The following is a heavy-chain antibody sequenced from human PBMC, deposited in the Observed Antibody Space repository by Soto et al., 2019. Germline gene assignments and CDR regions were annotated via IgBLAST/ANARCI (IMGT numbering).Heavy chain of an antibody. V-gene: IGHV1-69*13. D-gene: IGHD2-15*01. CDR1: GGTFSSYA. Sequence: SGPTLVNPPASVKVSCKASGGTFSSYAISWVRQAPGQGLEWMGGIIPIFGTANYAQKFQGRVTITADESTSTAYMELSSLRSEDTAVYYCAKSSSGGSAAFDIWGQGTMVTVSS. CDR2: IIPIFGTA. CDR3: AKSSSGGSAAFDI. J-gene: IGHJ3*02.